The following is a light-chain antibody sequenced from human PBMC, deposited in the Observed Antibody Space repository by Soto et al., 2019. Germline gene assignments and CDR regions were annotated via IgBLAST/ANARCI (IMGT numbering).Light chain of an antibody. J-gene: IGLJ1*01. Sequence: SALTQAAAVSGSPGQSITISCTGTSSDVGSYNLVSWYQQHPGKAPKLMIYEGSKRPSGVSNRFSGSKSGNTASLTISGLQAEDEADYYCCSYAGSSTPYVFGNGTKVTVL. CDR1: SSDVGSYNL. CDR3: CSYAGSSTPYV. V-gene: IGLV2-23*01. CDR2: EGS.